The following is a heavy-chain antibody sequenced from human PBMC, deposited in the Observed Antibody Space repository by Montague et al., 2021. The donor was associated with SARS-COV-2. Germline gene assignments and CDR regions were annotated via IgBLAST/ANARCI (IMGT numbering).Heavy chain of an antibody. V-gene: IGHV4-59*02. Sequence: SEILSLTCTVSGDSVSHDFWTWIRQPPGKGLEWIGYVYYSRSSSYNPSLRGRVSIAVDTSKNQFSLRLSTVTAADTAIYYCVRDPAPSGSGTFYDCWGQGTLVAVSS. CDR1: GDSVSHDF. CDR2: VYYSRSS. J-gene: IGHJ4*02. D-gene: IGHD1-26*01. CDR3: VRDPAPSGSGTFYDC.